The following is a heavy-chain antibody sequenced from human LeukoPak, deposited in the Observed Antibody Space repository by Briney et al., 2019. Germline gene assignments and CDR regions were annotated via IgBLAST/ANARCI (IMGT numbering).Heavy chain of an antibody. CDR2: VYYSGST. Sequence: SETLSLTCTVSGGSISRYYWSWLRQPPGKGLEWIGYVYYSGSTNYNHSLKSRVTIPVDRSENQFSLTLSSVTAACGDGYYFAEDRSAEYFHHWGQGPLVTVSS. J-gene: IGHJ1*01. CDR3: AEDRSAEYFHH. V-gene: IGHV4-59*01. CDR1: GGSISRYY.